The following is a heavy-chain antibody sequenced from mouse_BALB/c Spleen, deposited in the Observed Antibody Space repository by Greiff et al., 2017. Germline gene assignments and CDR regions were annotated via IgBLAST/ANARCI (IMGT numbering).Heavy chain of an antibody. D-gene: IGHD1-2*01. CDR1: GFAFSSYD. CDR2: ISSGGGST. CDR3: ARHVQGTTATYFDV. Sequence: DVMLVESGGGLVKPGGSLKLSCAASGFAFSSYDMSWVRQTPEKRLEWVAYISSGGGSTYYPDTVKGRFTISRDNAKNTLYLQMSSLKSEDTAMYYCARHVQGTTATYFDVWGAGTTVTVSS. J-gene: IGHJ1*01. V-gene: IGHV5-12-1*01.